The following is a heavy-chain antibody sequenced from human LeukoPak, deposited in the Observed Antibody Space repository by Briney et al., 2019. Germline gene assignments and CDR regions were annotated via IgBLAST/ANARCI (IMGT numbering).Heavy chain of an antibody. Sequence: GRSLRLSCAASGFTFDDYAMHWVRQAPGKGLEWVSGISWNSGSIGYADSVKGRFTISRDNSKNTLYLQMNSLRAEDTAVYYCAKGPKYSSGWYWGQGTLVTVSS. V-gene: IGHV3-9*01. J-gene: IGHJ4*02. D-gene: IGHD6-19*01. CDR2: ISWNSGSI. CDR1: GFTFDDYA. CDR3: AKGPKYSSGWY.